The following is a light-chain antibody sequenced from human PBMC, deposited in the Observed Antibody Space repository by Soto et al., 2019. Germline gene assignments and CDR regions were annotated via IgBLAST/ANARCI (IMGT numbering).Light chain of an antibody. CDR3: QQYASSPIT. J-gene: IGKJ5*01. CDR2: DAS. CDR1: QSVGRDY. Sequence: ENVLTQSPGTLSLSPGERATLACRASQSVGRDYLAWFQQKPGQAPRLLIHDASRRATGIPDRFSGSGSGTDFTLTINRLEPEDFAIYYCQQYASSPITFGQRSRVDIK. V-gene: IGKV3-20*01.